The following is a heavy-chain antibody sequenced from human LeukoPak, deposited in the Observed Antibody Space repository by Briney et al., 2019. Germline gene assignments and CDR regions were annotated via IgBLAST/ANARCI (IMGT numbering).Heavy chain of an antibody. CDR1: GFTFSHYW. Sequence: GGSLRLSCAASGFTFSHYWMNWVRQAPGKGLEWVSYISGSGYTIYYADSVKGRFTVSKDNTNDSLFLHLSSLRAEDTAIYYCARAGYLTSYFESWGQGTLVTVSS. CDR2: ISGSGYTI. V-gene: IGHV3-48*04. D-gene: IGHD2-15*01. CDR3: ARAGYLTSYFES. J-gene: IGHJ4*02.